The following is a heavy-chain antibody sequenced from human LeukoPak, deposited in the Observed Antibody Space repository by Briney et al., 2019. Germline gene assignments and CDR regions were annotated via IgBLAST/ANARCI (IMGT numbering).Heavy chain of an antibody. D-gene: IGHD3-3*01. CDR3: ARDSNSDFWSGYYTNYFDY. J-gene: IGHJ4*02. CDR2: IGTAGDT. V-gene: IGHV3-13*01. CDR1: GFTFSSYD. Sequence: GGSLRLSCAASGFTFSSYDMHWVRQATGKGLEWVSAIGTAGDTYYPGSVKGRFTISRENAKNSLYLQMNSLRAGDTAVYYCARDSNSDFWSGYYTNYFDYWGQGTLVTVSS.